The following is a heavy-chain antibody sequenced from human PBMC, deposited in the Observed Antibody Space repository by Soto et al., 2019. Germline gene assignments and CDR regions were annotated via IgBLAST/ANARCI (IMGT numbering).Heavy chain of an antibody. CDR2: INPGGSTT. Sequence: LSLDSRAYGFPVGNYWMHWGRQAPGEGLMWVSRINPGGSTTSYADSVKGRFTISRDNAKNTLYLQMNSLRVEDTAVYYCARVPTTVTTPGMDVWGQGTTVTVSS. J-gene: IGHJ6*02. D-gene: IGHD4-4*01. CDR3: ARVPTTVTTPGMDV. CDR1: GFPVGNYW. V-gene: IGHV3-74*01.